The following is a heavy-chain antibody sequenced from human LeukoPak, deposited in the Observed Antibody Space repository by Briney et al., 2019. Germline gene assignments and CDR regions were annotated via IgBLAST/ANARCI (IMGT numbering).Heavy chain of an antibody. D-gene: IGHD2-8*02. V-gene: IGHV3-7*01. CDR3: ARQTTILVVERKLVFDP. CDR1: GFTFSRYW. CDR2: IKQDGSEK. J-gene: IGHJ5*02. Sequence: GGSLRLSCAASGFTFSRYWMSWVRQAPGKGLEWVANIKQDGSEKYYVDSVKGRFTISRDNAKNSLYLQMNSLRGDDTAVYYCARQTTILVVERKLVFDPWGQGTLVTVSS.